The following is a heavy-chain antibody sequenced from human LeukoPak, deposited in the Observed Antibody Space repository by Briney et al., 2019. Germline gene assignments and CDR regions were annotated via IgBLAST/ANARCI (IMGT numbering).Heavy chain of an antibody. J-gene: IGHJ6*02. CDR1: GGSISSYY. CDR2: INHSGST. CDR3: ARGNYDSSGYYTYYYYGMDV. V-gene: IGHV4-34*01. D-gene: IGHD3-22*01. Sequence: SETLSLTCTVSGGSISSYYWSWIRQPPGKGLEWIGEINHSGSTNYNPSLKSRVTISVDTSKNQFSLKLSSVTAADTAVYYCARGNYDSSGYYTYYYYGMDVWGQGTTVTVSS.